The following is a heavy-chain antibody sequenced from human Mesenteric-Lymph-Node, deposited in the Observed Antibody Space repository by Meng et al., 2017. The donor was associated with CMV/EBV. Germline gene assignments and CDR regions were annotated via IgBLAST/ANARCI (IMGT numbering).Heavy chain of an antibody. CDR2: IYFSGTT. CDR1: GGSISSSSYY. Sequence: SETLSLTCTVSGGSISSSSYYWGWIRQPPGKGLEWIGSIYFSGTTYHNPSLKSRVTISVDTSKNQFSLKLSSVTAADTAMYYCASGGHSYYFDYWGQGMLVTVSS. J-gene: IGHJ4*02. CDR3: ASGGHSYYFDY. V-gene: IGHV4-39*07. D-gene: IGHD4-11*01.